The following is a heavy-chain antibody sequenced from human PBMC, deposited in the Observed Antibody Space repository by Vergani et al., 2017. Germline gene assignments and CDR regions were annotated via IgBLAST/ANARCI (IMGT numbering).Heavy chain of an antibody. CDR1: GFSFNTYG. V-gene: IGHV3-30*02. D-gene: IGHD4-17*01. CDR3: AKDGRENSDYGYFNY. J-gene: IGHJ4*02. CDR2: IGYDGRIK. Sequence: QVQLVETGGGVVQPGGSLRLYCATSGFSFNTYGAHWVRQAPGKGLEWVAFIGYDGRIKYKVDSVKGRFTISRDTSKKTLSLQMRSLRADDMAVYYCAKDGRENSDYGYFNYWGQGTLVTVSS.